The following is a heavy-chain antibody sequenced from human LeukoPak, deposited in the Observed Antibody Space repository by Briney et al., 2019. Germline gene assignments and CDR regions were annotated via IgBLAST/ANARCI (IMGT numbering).Heavy chain of an antibody. CDR3: ARWIAPTEGNNWFDP. V-gene: IGHV3-48*03. D-gene: IGHD5-12*01. CDR1: GFTFSSYE. J-gene: IGHJ5*02. CDR2: ISSSGFTI. Sequence: GGSLRLSCAASGFTFSSYEMNWVRQAPGKGLEWVSYISSSGFTIYYADSVKGRFTISRDNAKNSLYLQMNSLRAEDTAVYYCARWIAPTEGNNWFDPWGQGTLVTVSS.